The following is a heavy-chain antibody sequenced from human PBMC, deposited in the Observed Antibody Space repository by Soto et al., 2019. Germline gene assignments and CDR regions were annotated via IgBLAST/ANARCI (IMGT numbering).Heavy chain of an antibody. D-gene: IGHD3-10*01. CDR1: GGTFSSYA. V-gene: IGHV1-69*13. CDR2: IIPIFGTA. CDR3: ARRGAMVRGVIIAQPYGMDV. Sequence: ASVKVSCKASGGTFSSYAISWVRQAPGQGLEWMGGIIPIFGTANYAQKFQGRVTITADESTSTAYMELSSLRSEDTAVYYCARRGAMVRGVIIAQPYGMDVWGQGTTVTVSS. J-gene: IGHJ6*02.